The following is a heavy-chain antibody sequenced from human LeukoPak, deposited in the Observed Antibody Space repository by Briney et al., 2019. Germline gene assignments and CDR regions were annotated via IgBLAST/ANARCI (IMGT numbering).Heavy chain of an antibody. J-gene: IGHJ4*02. Sequence: TGGSLRLSRAASGFTVSSNYMNWVRQAPGKGLEWVSVIYSGGSTYYADSVKGRFTISRDNSKNTLYLQMNSLRAEDTAVYYCATRDFFDYWGQGTLVTVSS. CDR3: ATRDFFDY. CDR1: GFTVSSNY. V-gene: IGHV3-53*01. CDR2: IYSGGST.